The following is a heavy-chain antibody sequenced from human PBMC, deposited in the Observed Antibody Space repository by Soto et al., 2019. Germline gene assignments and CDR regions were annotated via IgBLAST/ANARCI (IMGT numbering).Heavy chain of an antibody. CDR2: ISGSGGST. Sequence: GSLRLSCAASGFTFSSYAMSWVRQAPGKGLEWVSAISGSGGSTYYADSVKGRFTISRDNSKNTLYLQMNSLRAEDTAVYYCAKPTYYDILTGPRGDYWGQGTLVTVSS. CDR3: AKPTYYDILTGPRGDY. D-gene: IGHD3-9*01. J-gene: IGHJ4*02. V-gene: IGHV3-23*01. CDR1: GFTFSSYA.